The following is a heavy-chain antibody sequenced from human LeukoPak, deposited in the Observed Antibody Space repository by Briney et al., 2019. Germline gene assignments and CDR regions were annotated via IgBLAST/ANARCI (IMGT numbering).Heavy chain of an antibody. D-gene: IGHD1-26*01. Sequence: ASVKVSCKASGGTFSSYAISWVRQAPGQGIEWMGGIIPIFGTANYAQKFQGRATITTDESTGTAYMELSSLRSEDTAVYYCARGSGGYMDVWGKGTTVSVSS. V-gene: IGHV1-69*05. J-gene: IGHJ6*03. CDR3: ARGSGGYMDV. CDR1: GGTFSSYA. CDR2: IIPIFGTA.